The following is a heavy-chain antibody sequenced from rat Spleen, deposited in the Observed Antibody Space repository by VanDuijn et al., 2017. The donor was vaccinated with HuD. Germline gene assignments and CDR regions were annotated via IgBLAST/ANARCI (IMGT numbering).Heavy chain of an antibody. CDR3: ARHRAYWFAY. J-gene: IGHJ3*01. D-gene: IGHD4-1*01. V-gene: IGHV5-22*01. CDR2: ISHEGKNT. Sequence: EVQLMESGGGLVQPGRSLKLSCAASRFTFINYDMAWVRQAPTKGLEWVASISHEGKNTYYGDSVKGRFAISRDDAKTTLYLQMNSLRSEDTATYYCARHRAYWFAYWGQGTLVTVSS. CDR1: RFTFINYD.